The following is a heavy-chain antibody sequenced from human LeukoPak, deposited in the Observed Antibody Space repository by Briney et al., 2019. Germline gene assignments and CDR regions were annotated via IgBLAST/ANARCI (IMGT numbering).Heavy chain of an antibody. D-gene: IGHD1-1*01. CDR2: IYYSGNT. CDR1: DGSINSYY. Sequence: SETLSLTCSVSDGSINSYYWNWIRRPPGKGLEWIGYIYYSGNTNYSPSLKSRVTMSVDTSKNLFSLKVSSVTAADTAVYYCARVNINNWHSCDYWGQGTLVTVSS. CDR3: ARVNINNWHSCDY. J-gene: IGHJ4*02. V-gene: IGHV4-59*01.